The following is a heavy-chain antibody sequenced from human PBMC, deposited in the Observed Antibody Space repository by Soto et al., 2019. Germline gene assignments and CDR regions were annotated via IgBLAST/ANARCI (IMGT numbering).Heavy chain of an antibody. D-gene: IGHD2-21*02. V-gene: IGHV3-74*01. CDR2: ITSDGKSK. CDR3: ARESGDWPLNWFDP. CDR1: GFNFTNHW. J-gene: IGHJ5*02. Sequence: VHLVESGGGLVQPGGSLRLSCAASGFNFTNHWMHWVRQAPGKGLVWASRITSDGKSKAYAESVKGRFAISRDNAKNTVYLQMNGLTVEDTAVYYCARESGDWPLNWFDPWGQGTLVTVSS.